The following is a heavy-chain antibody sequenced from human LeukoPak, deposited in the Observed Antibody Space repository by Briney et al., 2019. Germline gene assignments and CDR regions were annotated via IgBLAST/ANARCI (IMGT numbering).Heavy chain of an antibody. CDR3: ARGRYLAAAVPEVHAFAI. D-gene: IGHD6-13*01. V-gene: IGHV1-69*04. Sequence: SVKVSCKASGGTFSSYAISWVRQAPGQGLEWMGRIIPILGIANYAQKFQGRVTITADKSTSTAYMELSSLRSEDTAVYYCARGRYLAAAVPEVHAFAIWGQGTMVTVSS. CDR2: IIPILGIA. CDR1: GGTFSSYA. J-gene: IGHJ3*02.